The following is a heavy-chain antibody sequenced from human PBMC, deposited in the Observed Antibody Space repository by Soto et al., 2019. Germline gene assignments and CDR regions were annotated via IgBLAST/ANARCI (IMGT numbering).Heavy chain of an antibody. D-gene: IGHD3-10*01. V-gene: IGHV3-49*03. CDR3: TRDSYGSGSYYHYYYYYYMDV. CDR2: IRSKAYGGTT. CDR1: GFTFGDYA. Sequence: PGGSLRLSCTASGFTFGDYAMSWFRQAPGKGLEWVGFIRSKAYGGTTEYAASVKGRFTISRDDSKSIAYLQMNSLKTEDTAVYYCTRDSYGSGSYYHYYYYYYMDVWGKGT. J-gene: IGHJ6*03.